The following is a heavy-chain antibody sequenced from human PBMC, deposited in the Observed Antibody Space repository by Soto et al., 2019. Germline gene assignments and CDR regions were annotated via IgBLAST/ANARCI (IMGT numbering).Heavy chain of an antibody. CDR3: AADSSTYYDFRSGYPRRYYYGMDV. J-gene: IGHJ6*02. V-gene: IGHV1-58*01. D-gene: IGHD3-3*01. CDR2: IVVGSGNT. Sequence: SVKVSCKAPGFTFTSSSVQWVRQARGKRLEWIGWIVVGSGNTNYSQQFQERVTITRDMSTSTAYLELSSLRSEDTAVYYCAADSSTYYDFRSGYPRRYYYGMDVWGQGTTVTVSS. CDR1: GFTFTSSS.